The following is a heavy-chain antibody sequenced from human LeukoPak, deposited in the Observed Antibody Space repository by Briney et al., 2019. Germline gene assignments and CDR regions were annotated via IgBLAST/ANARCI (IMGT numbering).Heavy chain of an antibody. Sequence: GGSLRLSCAASGLTFSSYEMNWVRQAPGKGREWVSYISSSGSTIYYADSVKGRFTISRDNAKDSLYLQMNSLRVEDTAVYYCASGVPYPDILTGYLMFWGQGTLVTVSS. V-gene: IGHV3-48*03. CDR3: ASGVPYPDILTGYLMF. D-gene: IGHD3-9*01. J-gene: IGHJ4*02. CDR2: ISSSGSTI. CDR1: GLTFSSYE.